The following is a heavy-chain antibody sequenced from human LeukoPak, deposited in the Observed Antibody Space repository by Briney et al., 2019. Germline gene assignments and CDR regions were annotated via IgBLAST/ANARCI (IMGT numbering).Heavy chain of an antibody. V-gene: IGHV3-23*01. CDR1: GFTFSSYA. D-gene: IGHD3-22*01. J-gene: IGHJ4*02. Sequence: GGSLRLSCAASGFTFSSYAMTWVRQAPGKGLEWVSVISGRGDDTYYADSVKGRFTISRDNSKNTLFLQMNSLTAEDTAVYYCAKDLGQYYDIEGDFDFWGQGTLVTVSS. CDR2: ISGRGDDT. CDR3: AKDLGQYYDIEGDFDF.